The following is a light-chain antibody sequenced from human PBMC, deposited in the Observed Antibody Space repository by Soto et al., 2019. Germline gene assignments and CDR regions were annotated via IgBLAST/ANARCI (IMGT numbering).Light chain of an antibody. Sequence: QSALTQPASVSGSPGQSITISCTGTSSDVGGYDYVSWYQQLPSKAPKLMIYDVNNRPSGVSNRFSGSKSGNTASLTISGLQAEDEADYYCSSYTGTSTFVFGGGTKLTVL. CDR1: SSDVGGYDY. CDR3: SSYTGTSTFV. CDR2: DVN. J-gene: IGLJ2*01. V-gene: IGLV2-14*01.